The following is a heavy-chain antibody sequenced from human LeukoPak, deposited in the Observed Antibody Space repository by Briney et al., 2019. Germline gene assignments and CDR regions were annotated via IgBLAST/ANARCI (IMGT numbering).Heavy chain of an antibody. J-gene: IGHJ4*02. CDR1: GFTFSSCG. Sequence: GGSLRLSCAASGFTFSSCGMTWVRQAPGKGLEWVSTISGSDGGTYYADSVKGRFTISRDNSKNTLYLQMNSLRAEDTAVYYCAKGGAIYSSSPGNYFDYWGQGTLVTVSS. CDR2: ISGSDGGT. V-gene: IGHV3-23*01. D-gene: IGHD6-6*01. CDR3: AKGGAIYSSSPGNYFDY.